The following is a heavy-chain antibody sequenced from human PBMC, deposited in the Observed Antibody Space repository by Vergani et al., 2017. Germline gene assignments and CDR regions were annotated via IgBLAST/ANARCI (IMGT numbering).Heavy chain of an antibody. D-gene: IGHD2-2*01. J-gene: IGHJ4*02. CDR2: ISYDGSNK. CDR3: ARAPQVVPAAHKPPFDY. Sequence: QVQLVESGGGVVQPGRSLRLSCAASGFTFSSYAMHWVRQAPGKGLEWVAVISYDGSNKYYADSVKGRFTISRDNSKNTLYLQMNSLRAVDTAVYYCARAPQVVPAAHKPPFDYWGQGTLVTVSS. V-gene: IGHV3-30-3*01. CDR1: GFTFSSYA.